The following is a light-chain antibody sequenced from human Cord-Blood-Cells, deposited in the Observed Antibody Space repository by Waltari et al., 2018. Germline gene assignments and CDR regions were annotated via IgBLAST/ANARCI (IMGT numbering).Light chain of an antibody. Sequence: DIVMTQSPDSLAVSLGERATINCKSSQSVLYSSNNKNYLAWYQQKPGQPPKLLMYWASTRESGVPDRFSGSGSGTDFTLTISSLKAEDVAVYYCQQYYSTLPYTFGQGTKLEIK. J-gene: IGKJ2*01. CDR3: QQYYSTLPYT. V-gene: IGKV4-1*01. CDR1: QSVLYSSNNKNY. CDR2: WAS.